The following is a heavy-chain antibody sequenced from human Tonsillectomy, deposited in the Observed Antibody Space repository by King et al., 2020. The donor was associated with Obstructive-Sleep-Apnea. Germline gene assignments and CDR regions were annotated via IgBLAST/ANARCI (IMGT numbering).Heavy chain of an antibody. V-gene: IGHV3-66*01. J-gene: IGHJ5*02. CDR1: GFFVSSNY. D-gene: IGHD1-1*01. CDR3: ARDPLEPGYYWFDP. Sequence: VQLVESGGGLVQPAGSLRLSCAASGFFVSSNYMTWVRQAPGKGLEWVSTIFSGAATYYADSVKGRFTISRDNLKNTLLLQMNSLRAEDTAVYYCARDPLEPGYYWFDPWGRGTLVTVSS. CDR2: IFSGAAT.